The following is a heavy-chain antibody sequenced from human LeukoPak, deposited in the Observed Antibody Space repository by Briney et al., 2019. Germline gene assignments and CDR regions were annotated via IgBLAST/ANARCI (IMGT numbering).Heavy chain of an antibody. CDR2: INHSGST. D-gene: IGHD3-22*01. CDR3: ARRGYDSSGYYHY. J-gene: IGHJ4*02. V-gene: IGHV4-34*01. CDR1: GGSFSGYH. Sequence: PSETLSLTCAVYGGSFSGYHWSWIRQPPGKGLEWIGEINHSGSTNYNPSLKSRVTISVDTSKNQFSLKLSSVTAADTAVYYCARRGYDSSGYYHYWGQGTLVTVSS.